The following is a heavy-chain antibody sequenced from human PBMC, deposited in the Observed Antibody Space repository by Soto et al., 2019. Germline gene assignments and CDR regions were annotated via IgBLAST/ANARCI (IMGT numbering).Heavy chain of an antibody. CDR2: IYHSGST. V-gene: IGHV4-30-2*01. CDR3: ASSFRNTYYFDY. Sequence: QLQLQESGSGLVKPSQTLSLTCAVSGGSISSGGYSWSWIRQPPGKGLEWIGYIYHSGSTYYNPSLKNRVTISVDRSKNQFSLKLSSVTAADTAVYYCASSFRNTYYFDYWGQGTLVTVSS. J-gene: IGHJ4*02. CDR1: GGSISSGGYS.